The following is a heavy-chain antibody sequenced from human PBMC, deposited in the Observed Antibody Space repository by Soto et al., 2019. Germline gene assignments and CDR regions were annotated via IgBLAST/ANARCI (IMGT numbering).Heavy chain of an antibody. Sequence: QVQLVQSGDEVKKSGASVKVSCKASGYTFSNYGISWVRQAPGQGLEWMGWISGYNGLTAYAQNVQGRVTMTIDTPTTTVFMEMTGLRSNDTAVYYCARDEGIRGLDSWGQGTLVTVSS. CDR2: ISGYNGLT. CDR3: ARDEGIRGLDS. V-gene: IGHV1-18*04. D-gene: IGHD3-10*01. J-gene: IGHJ4*02. CDR1: GYTFSNYG.